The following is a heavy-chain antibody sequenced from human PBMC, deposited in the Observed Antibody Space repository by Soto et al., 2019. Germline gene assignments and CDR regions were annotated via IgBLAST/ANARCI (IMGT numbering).Heavy chain of an antibody. Sequence: GGSLRLSCAASGFTFSSYGMHWVRQAPGKGLEWVAVISYDGSNKYYADSVKGRFTISRDNSKNTLYLQMNSLRAEDTAVYYCAKELAYCGGDCYSGAFDIWGQGTMVTVSS. V-gene: IGHV3-30*18. CDR2: ISYDGSNK. CDR1: GFTFSSYG. J-gene: IGHJ3*02. CDR3: AKELAYCGGDCYSGAFDI. D-gene: IGHD2-21*02.